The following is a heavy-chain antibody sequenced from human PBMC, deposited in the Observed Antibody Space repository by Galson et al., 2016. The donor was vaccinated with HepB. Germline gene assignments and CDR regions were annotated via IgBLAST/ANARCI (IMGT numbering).Heavy chain of an antibody. V-gene: IGHV1-2*06. CDR3: ARGPYCRGGNCYYLFDS. D-gene: IGHD2-15*01. J-gene: IGHJ4*02. CDR1: GYTFTAYS. CDR2: INPNTGGT. Sequence: SVKVSCKASGYTFTAYSMHWVRQAPGQGLEWMGRINPNTGGTNYPQKFQGRVTMTRDTSISTAYMELSRLRSDDTAVYYCARGPYCRGGNCYYLFDSWGQGTLVTVSS.